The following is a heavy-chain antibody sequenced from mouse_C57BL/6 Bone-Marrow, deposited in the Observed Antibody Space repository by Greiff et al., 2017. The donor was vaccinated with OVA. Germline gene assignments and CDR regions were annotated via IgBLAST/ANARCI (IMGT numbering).Heavy chain of an antibody. CDR3: TTSLGRGYFDY. Sequence: VQLQQSWAELVRPGASVKLSCTASGFNIKDDYMHWVKQRPEQGLEWIGWIDPENGDTEYASKFQGKATITADTSSNTAYLQLSSLTSEDTAVYYCTTSLGRGYFDYWGQGTTLTVSS. J-gene: IGHJ2*01. CDR1: GFNIKDDY. V-gene: IGHV14-4*01. D-gene: IGHD4-1*01. CDR2: IDPENGDT.